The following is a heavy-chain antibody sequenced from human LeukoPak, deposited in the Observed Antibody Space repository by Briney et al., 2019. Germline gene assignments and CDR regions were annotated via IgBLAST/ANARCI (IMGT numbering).Heavy chain of an antibody. CDR2: LSVSGETT. CDR3: AKLSGTFGTTSRVLGS. Sequence: PGGSLRLSCAASGFTFSTYAMSWVRQAPGKGLEWVSALSVSGETTYCADYVKGRFTISRDNSENALYLQMNSLGAEDTAIYYCAKLSGTFGTTSRVLGSWGQGTLVTVSS. D-gene: IGHD3-16*01. V-gene: IGHV3-23*01. CDR1: GFTFSTYA. J-gene: IGHJ4*02.